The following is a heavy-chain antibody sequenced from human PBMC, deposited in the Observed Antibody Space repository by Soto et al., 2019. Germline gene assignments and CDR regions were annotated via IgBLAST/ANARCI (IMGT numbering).Heavy chain of an antibody. V-gene: IGHV4-34*09. CDR1: GASFSGYY. Sequence: PSETLSLTCAVYGASFSGYYWSWIRQPPGKGLEWIGYIYYSGSTYYNPSLKSRVTISVDTSKNQFSLKLSSVTAADTAVYYCARMLVYYFDYWGQGTLVTVSS. D-gene: IGHD6-13*01. CDR3: ARMLVYYFDY. J-gene: IGHJ4*02. CDR2: IYYSGST.